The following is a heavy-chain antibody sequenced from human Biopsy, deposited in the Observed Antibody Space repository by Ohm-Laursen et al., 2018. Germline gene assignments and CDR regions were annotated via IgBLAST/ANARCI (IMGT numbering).Heavy chain of an antibody. CDR2: VSGNNGNT. J-gene: IGHJ5*02. Sequence: GASVTASCKLSGYLFNIYGITWGRQAPGQCLEWMGWVSGNNGNTNYAQKFQGRVTMTIDTSTTSAYMDLRSLRSDDTAVYFCAIGGGGILWLGKPSGRYFDAWGQGTLVTVSP. D-gene: IGHD1-26*01. V-gene: IGHV1-18*01. CDR1: GYLFNIYG. CDR3: AIGGGGILWLGKPSGRYFDA.